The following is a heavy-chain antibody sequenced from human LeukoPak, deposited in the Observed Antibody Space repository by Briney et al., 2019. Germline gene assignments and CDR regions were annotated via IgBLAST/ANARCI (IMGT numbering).Heavy chain of an antibody. V-gene: IGHV3-48*03. CDR3: ARNGLTPDY. J-gene: IGHJ4*02. CDR2: ISSSGSTI. Sequence: PGGSLRLSCAASGFTFSSYEMNWVRQAPGKGLEWVSYISSSGSTIYYADSVKGRLAISIVNAKNSLYLQMNSLRAEDTAVYYCARNGLTPDYWGQGTLVTVSS. D-gene: IGHD2-8*01. CDR1: GFTFSSYE.